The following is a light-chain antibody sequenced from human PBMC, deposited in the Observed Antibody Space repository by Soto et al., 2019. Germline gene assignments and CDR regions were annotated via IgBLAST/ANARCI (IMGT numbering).Light chain of an antibody. Sequence: DIQLTHSPSTLSASVGDRVTITCRASQSISSWLAWYQQKPGKAPKLLIYKASSLESGVPSRFSSSGSGTEFTLTISSLQPDDFATYYCQQYNSYGTFGQGTKVDIK. J-gene: IGKJ1*01. V-gene: IGKV1-5*03. CDR2: KAS. CDR3: QQYNSYGT. CDR1: QSISSW.